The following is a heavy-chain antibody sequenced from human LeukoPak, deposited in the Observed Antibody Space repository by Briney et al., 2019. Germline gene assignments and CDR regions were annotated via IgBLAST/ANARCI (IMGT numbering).Heavy chain of an antibody. V-gene: IGHV4-4*02. Sequence: GSLRLSCAASGFTFSSYWMTWVRQPPGKGLEWIGEIYDSGSTNYNPSLKSRVTISVDKSKNQFSLKLTSVTAADTAVYYCARVSVGLWFDPWGQGTLVTVSS. J-gene: IGHJ5*02. CDR2: IYDSGST. CDR1: GFTFSSYW. D-gene: IGHD2-15*01. CDR3: ARVSVGLWFDP.